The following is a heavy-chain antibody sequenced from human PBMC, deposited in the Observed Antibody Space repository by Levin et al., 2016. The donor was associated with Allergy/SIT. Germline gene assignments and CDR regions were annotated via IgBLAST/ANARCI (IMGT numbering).Heavy chain of an antibody. D-gene: IGHD6-6*01. CDR2: IIPIFGTA. Sequence: WVRQAPGQGLEWMGGIIPIFGTANYAQKFQGRVTITADESTSTAYMELSSLRSEDTAVYYCATYSIAATPGYYYMDVWGKGTTVTVSS. V-gene: IGHV1-69*01. J-gene: IGHJ6*03. CDR3: ATYSIAATPGYYYMDV.